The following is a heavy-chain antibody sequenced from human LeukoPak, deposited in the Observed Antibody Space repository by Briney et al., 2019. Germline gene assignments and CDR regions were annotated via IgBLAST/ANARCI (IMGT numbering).Heavy chain of an antibody. CDR3: ARVFHLIDH. CDR1: GFTFNIYW. Sequence: GGSLRLSCAASGFTFNIYWMHWVRQAPGKGPVWVSRINNDGSDVNYADSVKGRFTISRDNAKNTLYLQMNSLRAEDTAVYYCARVFHLIDHWGQGTLVTVTS. V-gene: IGHV3-74*01. J-gene: IGHJ4*02. CDR2: INNDGSDV.